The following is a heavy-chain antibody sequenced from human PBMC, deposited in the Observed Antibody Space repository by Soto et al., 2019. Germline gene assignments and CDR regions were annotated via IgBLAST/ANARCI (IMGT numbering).Heavy chain of an antibody. CDR3: ARPKRYCSSTSCQTGYYYGLAV. Sequence: ASVKVSCKASGYTFTSYAMHWVRQAPGQRLEWMGWINAGNGNTKYSQKFQGRVTITRDTSASTAYMELSSLRSEDTAVYYCARPKRYCSSTSCQTGYYYGLAVWGQGTTVTVSS. CDR2: INAGNGNT. D-gene: IGHD2-2*01. J-gene: IGHJ6*02. V-gene: IGHV1-3*01. CDR1: GYTFTSYA.